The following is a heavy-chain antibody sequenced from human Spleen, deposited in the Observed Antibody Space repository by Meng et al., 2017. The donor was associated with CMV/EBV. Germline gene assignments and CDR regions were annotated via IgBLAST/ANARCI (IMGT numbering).Heavy chain of an antibody. CDR3: AKERVRLGYFDY. Sequence: GGSLRLSCAASGFTFSSYGMHWVRQAPGKGLEWVAFIRYDGSNKYYADSVKGRFTISRDNSKNTLYLQMNSPRAEDTAVYYCAKERVRLGYFDYWGQGTLVTVSS. V-gene: IGHV3-30*02. D-gene: IGHD5/OR15-5a*01. J-gene: IGHJ4*02. CDR1: GFTFSSYG. CDR2: IRYDGSNK.